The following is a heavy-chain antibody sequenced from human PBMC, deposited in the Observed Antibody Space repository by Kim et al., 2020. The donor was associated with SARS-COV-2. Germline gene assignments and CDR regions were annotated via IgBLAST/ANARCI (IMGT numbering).Heavy chain of an antibody. J-gene: IGHJ4*02. CDR1: GDSVRSYY. CDR2: IYGDGGT. V-gene: IGHV4-4*07. D-gene: IGHD3-10*01. CDR3: ARGVAGSVGGY. Sequence: SETLSLTCTVSGDSVRSYYWSWIRQPAGKGLEWIGRIYGDGGTTYNPSLDSRVTMSLDTPKNQISLRLDSVTAADTAIYYCARGVAGSVGGYWGQGILVT.